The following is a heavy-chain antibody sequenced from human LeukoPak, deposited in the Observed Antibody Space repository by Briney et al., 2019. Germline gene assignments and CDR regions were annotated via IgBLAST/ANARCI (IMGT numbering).Heavy chain of an antibody. CDR1: GFTFSSYG. D-gene: IGHD3-22*01. Sequence: PGGTLRLSCAASGFTFSSYGMNWVRQAPGKGLEWVSSISSSSSYIYYADSVKGRFTISRDNAKNSLYLQMNSLRAEDTAVYYCARDRGYYDSSGNFDYWGQGTLVTVSS. CDR3: ARDRGYYDSSGNFDY. CDR2: ISSSSSYI. J-gene: IGHJ4*02. V-gene: IGHV3-21*01.